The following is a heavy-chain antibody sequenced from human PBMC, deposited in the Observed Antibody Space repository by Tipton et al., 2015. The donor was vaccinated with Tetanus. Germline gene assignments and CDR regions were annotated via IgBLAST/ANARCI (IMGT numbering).Heavy chain of an antibody. Sequence: SLRLSCAASGFTFDKYGMSWVRQAPGKGLEWVSAISGSGVNTHYADSAKGRFTISRDNSKNTLYLQMDSLGVEDTAVYYCAKVKRQWLIYYSGLDVWGQGTTVTVSS. J-gene: IGHJ6*02. CDR1: GFTFDKYG. CDR2: ISGSGVNT. D-gene: IGHD6-19*01. V-gene: IGHV3-23*01. CDR3: AKVKRQWLIYYSGLDV.